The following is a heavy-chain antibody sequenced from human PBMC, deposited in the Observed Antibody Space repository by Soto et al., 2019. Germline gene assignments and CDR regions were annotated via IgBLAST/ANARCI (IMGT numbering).Heavy chain of an antibody. J-gene: IGHJ4*02. CDR3: ARDRVSGFNESYFDY. CDR2: INAGNGNT. V-gene: IGHV1-3*01. CDR1: EYTFTSYA. Sequence: ASVKVSCKASEYTFTSYAMRWVRQAPGQRLEWMGWINAGNGNTKYSQKFQGRVTITRDTSASTAYMELSSLRSEDTAVYYCARDRVSGFNESYFDYWGQGTLVTVAS. D-gene: IGHD6-6*01.